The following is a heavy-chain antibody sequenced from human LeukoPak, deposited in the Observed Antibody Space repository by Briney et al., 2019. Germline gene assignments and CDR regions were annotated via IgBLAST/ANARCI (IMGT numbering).Heavy chain of an antibody. CDR1: GGSISSSNW. V-gene: IGHV4-4*02. CDR3: ARGGPYYYDSSAFDI. J-gene: IGHJ3*02. D-gene: IGHD3-22*01. Sequence: ASGTLSLTRAVSGGSISSSNWWSWVRQPPGKGLEWIGEIYHSGSTNYNPSLKSRVTISVDKSKNQFSLKLSSVTAADTAVYYVARGGPYYYDSSAFDIWGQGKMVTVSS. CDR2: IYHSGST.